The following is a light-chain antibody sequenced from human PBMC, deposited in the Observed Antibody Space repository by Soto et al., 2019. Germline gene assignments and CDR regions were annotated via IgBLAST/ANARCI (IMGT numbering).Light chain of an antibody. Sequence: QSALSQPPSASGSPGQSVTISCTGTSSDVGGYDYVSWYQQQSGKAPKLIIYEVTNRPSGVPDRFAGSKSGNTASLTVSGLQAEDEADYYCSSYAGISNVSFGAGTKGTVL. CDR3: SSYAGISNVS. J-gene: IGLJ1*01. V-gene: IGLV2-8*01. CDR1: SSDVGGYDY. CDR2: EVT.